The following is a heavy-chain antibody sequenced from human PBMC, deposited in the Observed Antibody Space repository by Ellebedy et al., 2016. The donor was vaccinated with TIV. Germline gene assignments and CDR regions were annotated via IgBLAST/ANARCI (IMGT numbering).Heavy chain of an antibody. Sequence: GGSLRLSCAASGLSVRSNYMSWVRQAPGKGLEWVSLIYSGGSTYYADSVKDRFTISRDNSKNTVYLQMNSLKAEDTAIYYCAKTDRYYDFLDHWGQGILVTVSS. CDR2: IYSGGST. CDR3: AKTDRYYDFLDH. D-gene: IGHD3-3*01. J-gene: IGHJ4*02. CDR1: GLSVRSNY. V-gene: IGHV3-53*01.